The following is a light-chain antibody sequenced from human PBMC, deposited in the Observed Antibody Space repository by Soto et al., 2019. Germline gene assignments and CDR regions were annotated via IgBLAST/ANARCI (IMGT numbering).Light chain of an antibody. CDR2: PSN. Sequence: QSVLTQPPSASGTPGQRVTISCSGGRSNVGTNTVNWYQQLPGTAPRLLIFPSNQRPSGVPDRFSASKSGTSASLAISGLQSEDEADYYCAAWDDSLNGLVFGGGTKLTV. CDR3: AAWDDSLNGLV. CDR1: RSNVGTNT. J-gene: IGLJ3*02. V-gene: IGLV1-44*01.